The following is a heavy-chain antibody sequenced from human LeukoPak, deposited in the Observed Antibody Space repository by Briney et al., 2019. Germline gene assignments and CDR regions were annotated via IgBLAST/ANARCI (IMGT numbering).Heavy chain of an antibody. D-gene: IGHD1-26*01. J-gene: IGHJ1*01. CDR3: ARGLLGDTGYFQH. CDR2: IYTGGST. Sequence: SETLSLTCTVSGGSISTYYWSWIRQPAGKGLEWIGRIYTGGSTNYNPSLKSRVTMSVDTSQNQFSLKVRSVTAADTAVYYCARGLLGDTGYFQHWGQGTLVTVSS. CDR1: GGSISTYY. V-gene: IGHV4-4*07.